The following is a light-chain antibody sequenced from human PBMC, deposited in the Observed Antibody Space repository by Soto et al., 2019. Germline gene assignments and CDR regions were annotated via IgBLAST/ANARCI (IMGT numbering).Light chain of an antibody. J-gene: IGKJ1*01. CDR1: QSVFSS. Sequence: EIVMTQSPATLSVSPGERATLSCSASQSVFSSLAWFQQRPGQAPRLLIYGSATRATGIPARFSGSGSGTEFTLTISSLQSEDSAVYYCQQYHNWPAFGQGTKVDNK. CDR3: QQYHNWPA. V-gene: IGKV3-15*01. CDR2: GSA.